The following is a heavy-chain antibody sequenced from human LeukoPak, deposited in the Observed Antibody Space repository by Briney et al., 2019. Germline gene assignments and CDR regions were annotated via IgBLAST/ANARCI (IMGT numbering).Heavy chain of an antibody. V-gene: IGHV3-23*01. D-gene: IGHD3-22*01. CDR1: GFTFSSYA. J-gene: IGHJ4*02. Sequence: GGSLRLSCAASGFTFSSYAMSWVRQAPGKGLEWVSAISGSGGSTYYADSVKGRFTISRDNSKNTLYLQVNSLRAEDTAVYYCAKEVGEYYYDSSGFDYWGQGTLVTVSS. CDR2: ISGSGGST. CDR3: AKEVGEYYYDSSGFDY.